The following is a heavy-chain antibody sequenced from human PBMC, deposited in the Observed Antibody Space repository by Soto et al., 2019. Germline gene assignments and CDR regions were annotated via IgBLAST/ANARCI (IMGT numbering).Heavy chain of an antibody. CDR1: GFTFSSYW. D-gene: IGHD3-16*01. J-gene: IGHJ6*02. CDR3: ARDQMGDYYYGMDV. V-gene: IGHV3-7*01. Sequence: EVQLVESGGGLVQPGGSLRLSCAASGFTFSSYWMSWVRQAPGKGLEWVANIKQDGSEKYYVDSVKGRFTISRDNAKNSLYLQMNSLRAEDTAVYYCARDQMGDYYYGMDVWGQGTTVTVSS. CDR2: IKQDGSEK.